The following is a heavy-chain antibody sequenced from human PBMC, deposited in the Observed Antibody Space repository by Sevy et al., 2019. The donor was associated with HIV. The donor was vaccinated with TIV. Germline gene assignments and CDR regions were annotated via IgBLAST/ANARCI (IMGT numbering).Heavy chain of an antibody. CDR2: INPKMGGP. D-gene: IGHD5-18*01. J-gene: IGHJ4*02. CDR3: ARDLRLRGYSYGSFDY. V-gene: IGHV1-2*02. Sequence: ASVKVSCKAPGSPFTAQYIPWVGRAPGQGLGWRGWINPKMGGPNYAQEFQGRVTMTRDTSISTAYMEVSGLTSDDTAVYYCARDLRLRGYSYGSFDYWGQGTLVTVSS. CDR1: GSPFTAQY.